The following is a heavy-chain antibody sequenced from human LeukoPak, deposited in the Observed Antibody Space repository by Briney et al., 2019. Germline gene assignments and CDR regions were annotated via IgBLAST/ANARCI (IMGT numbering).Heavy chain of an antibody. D-gene: IGHD2-2*01. CDR3: AIHQLLSWSY. V-gene: IGHV3-48*03. Sequence: SSSGDTIYYADSVKGRFTISRDNTKNSLYLQMNSLRAEDTAVYYCAIHQLLSWSYWGQGTLVTVSS. CDR2: SSSGDTI. J-gene: IGHJ4*02.